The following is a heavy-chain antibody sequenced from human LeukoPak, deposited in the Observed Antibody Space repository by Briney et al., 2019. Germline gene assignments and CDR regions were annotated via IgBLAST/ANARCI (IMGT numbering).Heavy chain of an antibody. CDR2: SDWDDDK. Sequence: SGPALVKPTQTLTLTCTFSGFSLSTSGMCVSWIRQPPGKALEWLARSDWDDDKYYSTYLKSRLTISKDTSKNQVVLTMTNMDPVDTATYYCARDNYGSGSYYFDYWGQGTLVTVSS. J-gene: IGHJ4*02. CDR3: ARDNYGSGSYYFDY. CDR1: GFSLSTSGMC. V-gene: IGHV2-70*11. D-gene: IGHD3-10*01.